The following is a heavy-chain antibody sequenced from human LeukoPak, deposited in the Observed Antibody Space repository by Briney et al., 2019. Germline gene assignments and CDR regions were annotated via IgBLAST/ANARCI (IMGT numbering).Heavy chain of an antibody. CDR3: AKDAMGASYYFDY. V-gene: IGHV3-48*01. CDR2: ISSSGSTI. CDR1: GFTFGDYA. D-gene: IGHD1-26*01. J-gene: IGHJ4*02. Sequence: GGSLRLSCTASGFTFGDYAMSWVRQAPGKGLEWVSYISSSGSTIYYADSVKGRFTISRDNSKNTLYLQMNSLRAEDTAVYYCAKDAMGASYYFDYWGQGTLVTVSS.